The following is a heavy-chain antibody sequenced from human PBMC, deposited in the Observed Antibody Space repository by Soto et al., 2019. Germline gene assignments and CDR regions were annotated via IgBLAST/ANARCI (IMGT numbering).Heavy chain of an antibody. CDR2: IHSSGST. CDR3: ARVMNGGSLNY. V-gene: IGHV4-59*01. J-gene: IGHJ4*02. CDR1: GGSMNSYY. D-gene: IGHD2-15*01. Sequence: SETLSLTCTVSGGSMNSYYWTWIRQPPGKGLEWIGYIHSSGSTNYNPSLKSRVTMSVDTSNNQFPLNLSSVTAADTAVYYCARVMNGGSLNYWGQGALVTVSS.